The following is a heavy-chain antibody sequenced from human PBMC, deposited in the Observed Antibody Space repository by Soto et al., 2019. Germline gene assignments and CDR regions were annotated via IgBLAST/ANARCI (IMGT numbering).Heavy chain of an antibody. V-gene: IGHV3-7*03. Sequence: VGSLRLSCAASGFTFSSYWMSWVRQAPGKGLEWVANIKQDGSEKYYVDSVKGRFTISRDNAKNSLYLQMNSLRAEDTAVYYCARGKRSGWYVDYYYGMDVWGQGTTVTVSS. J-gene: IGHJ6*02. CDR1: GFTFSSYW. CDR2: IKQDGSEK. CDR3: ARGKRSGWYVDYYYGMDV. D-gene: IGHD6-19*01.